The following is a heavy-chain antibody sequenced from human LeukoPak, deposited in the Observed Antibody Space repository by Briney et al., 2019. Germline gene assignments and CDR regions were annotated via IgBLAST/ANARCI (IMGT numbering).Heavy chain of an antibody. CDR1: GYTFTSYG. CDR3: ARGRRYSSIWFQTRCYFDY. Sequence: GASVKVSCKASGYTFTSYGISWVRQAPGQGLEWMGWMNPNSGNTGYAQKFQGRVTMTRNTSISTAYMELSSLRSEDTAVYYCARGRRYSSIWFQTRCYFDYWGQGTLVTVSS. CDR2: MNPNSGNT. V-gene: IGHV1-8*02. J-gene: IGHJ4*02. D-gene: IGHD3-10*01.